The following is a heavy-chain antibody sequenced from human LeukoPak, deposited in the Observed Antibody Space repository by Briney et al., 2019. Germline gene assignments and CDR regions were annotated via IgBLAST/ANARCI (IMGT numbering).Heavy chain of an antibody. CDR1: GFPFSRTS. Sequence: PGGSLRLSCAASGFPFSRTSMTWVRQAPGKGLEWVAVISYDGSNKYYADSVKGRFTISRDNSKNTLYLQMNSLRAEDTAVYYCAKSTLLGYYFDYWGQGTLVTVSS. CDR2: ISYDGSNK. CDR3: AKSTLLGYYFDY. D-gene: IGHD3-16*01. J-gene: IGHJ4*02. V-gene: IGHV3-30*18.